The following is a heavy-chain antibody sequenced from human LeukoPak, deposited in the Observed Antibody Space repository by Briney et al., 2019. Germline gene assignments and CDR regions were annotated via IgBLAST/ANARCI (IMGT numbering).Heavy chain of an antibody. J-gene: IGHJ4*02. CDR2: INSDGSST. Sequence: GGSLRLSCAASGFTFSSYWMHWVRQAPGKGLVWVSRINSDGSSTSYADSVKGRFTISRDNAKNTLYLQMNSLRAEDTAVYYCAKDRCSGGSCYLGYFDYWGQGTLVTVSS. CDR3: AKDRCSGGSCYLGYFDY. CDR1: GFTFSSYW. V-gene: IGHV3-74*01. D-gene: IGHD2-15*01.